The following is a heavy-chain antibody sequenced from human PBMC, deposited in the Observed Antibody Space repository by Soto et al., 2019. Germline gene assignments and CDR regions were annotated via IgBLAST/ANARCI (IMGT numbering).Heavy chain of an antibody. V-gene: IGHV4-30-4*01. CDR1: GGSISSGDYY. J-gene: IGHJ4*02. D-gene: IGHD2-15*01. Sequence: SETLSLTCTVSGGSISSGDYYWSWIRQPPGKGLEWIGYIYYSGSTYYNPSLKSRVTISVDTSKNQFSLKLSSVTAADTAVYYCARERYGNGGNPFDYWGQGTLVTVSS. CDR2: IYYSGST. CDR3: ARERYGNGGNPFDY.